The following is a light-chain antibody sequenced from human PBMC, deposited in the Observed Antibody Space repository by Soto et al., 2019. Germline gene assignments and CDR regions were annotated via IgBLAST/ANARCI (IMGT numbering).Light chain of an antibody. CDR1: QSVSSY. V-gene: IGKV3-11*01. CDR3: QQYNSYST. Sequence: EIVLTQSPATLSLSPGERATLSCRASQSVSSYLAWYQQKPGQAPRVLIYAASTRATGIPARFSGSGSGTGFTLTIRSLQPDDFATYYCQQYNSYSTXGQGTKVDIK. CDR2: AAS. J-gene: IGKJ1*01.